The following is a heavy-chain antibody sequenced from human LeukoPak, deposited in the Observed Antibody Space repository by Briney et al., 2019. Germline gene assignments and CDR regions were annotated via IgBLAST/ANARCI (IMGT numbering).Heavy chain of an antibody. CDR3: ARYLALRDYYFDF. CDR2: IKQDGSEK. Sequence: GGSLRLSCAASGFTFSSYWMSWVRRAPGKGLEWVANIKQDGSEKYYVDSVKGRFTISRDNAKNSLYLQMNSLGAEDTAVYYCARYLALRDYYFDFWGQGTLVTVSS. J-gene: IGHJ4*02. CDR1: GFTFSSYW. V-gene: IGHV3-7*04.